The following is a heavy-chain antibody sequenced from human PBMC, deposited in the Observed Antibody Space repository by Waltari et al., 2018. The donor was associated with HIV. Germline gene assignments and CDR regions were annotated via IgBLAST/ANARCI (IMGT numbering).Heavy chain of an antibody. CDR3: ARDPPRIAAATYWYFDL. Sequence: QVQLQESGPGLVKPSETLSLTCTVSGGSISSYYWNWLRQPAGKGLEWIGRIYTSGSTNYNPSLKSRVTMSVDTSKNQFSLKLSSVTAADTAVYYCARDPPRIAAATYWYFDLWGRGTLVTVSS. J-gene: IGHJ2*01. CDR2: IYTSGST. CDR1: GGSISSYY. V-gene: IGHV4-4*07. D-gene: IGHD6-13*01.